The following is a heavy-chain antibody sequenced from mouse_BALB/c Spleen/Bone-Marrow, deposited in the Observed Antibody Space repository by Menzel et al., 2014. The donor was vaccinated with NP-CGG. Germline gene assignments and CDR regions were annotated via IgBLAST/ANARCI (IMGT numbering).Heavy chain of an antibody. CDR3: ASITTVTY. D-gene: IGHD1-1*01. CDR2: IGGGGSDT. V-gene: IGHV5-9-2*01. J-gene: IGHJ3*01. CDR1: GFTLSSYG. Sequence: EVKLVESGGGLVKPGGSLKLSCAASGFTLSSYGMSWVRQTPEKRLEWVATIGGGGSDTYYLDSVKGRFTISRDNAKNNLYLQMSSLRSEDTALYYCASITTVTYWGQGTLVTVSA.